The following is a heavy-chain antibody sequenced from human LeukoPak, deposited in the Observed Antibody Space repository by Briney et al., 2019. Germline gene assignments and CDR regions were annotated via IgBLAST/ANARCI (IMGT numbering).Heavy chain of an antibody. CDR2: IRYDGSNK. D-gene: IGHD2-21*01. V-gene: IGHV3-30*02. Sequence: PGGSMRLSCEASGFAFSSYGMHWVRQAPGKGLEWVAFIRYDGSNKYYADSVKGRFTISRDNSKNTLFLQMDSLRVEDTAVYYCTLVIIPGWGQGTLVTVSS. J-gene: IGHJ4*02. CDR3: TLVIIPG. CDR1: GFAFSSYG.